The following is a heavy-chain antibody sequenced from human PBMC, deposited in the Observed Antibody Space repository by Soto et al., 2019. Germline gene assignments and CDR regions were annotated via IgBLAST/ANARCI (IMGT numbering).Heavy chain of an antibody. J-gene: IGHJ3*02. V-gene: IGHV1-3*01. CDR3: ARRNYYDSSGYYSNAFDI. D-gene: IGHD3-22*01. CDR1: GYTFTSYA. CDR2: INAGNGNT. Sequence: GASVKVSCKASGYTFTSYAMHWVRQAPGQRLEWMGWINAGNGNTKYSQKFQGRVTITKDTSASTAYMELSSLRSEDTAVYYCARRNYYDSSGYYSNAFDIWGQGTMVTVSS.